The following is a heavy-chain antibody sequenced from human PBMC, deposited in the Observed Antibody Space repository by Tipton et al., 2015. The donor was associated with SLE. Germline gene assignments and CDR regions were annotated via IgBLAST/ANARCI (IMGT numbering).Heavy chain of an antibody. CDR2: INPNSGGT. Sequence: QSGPEVKKPGASVKVSCKASGYTFTGYYMHWVRQAPGQGLEWMGWINPNSGGTNYVQKFQGRVTMTRDTSISTAYMELSSLRSEDTAVYYCARGRYCSGGSCYSDWFDPWGQGTLVTVSS. D-gene: IGHD2-15*01. CDR3: ARGRYCSGGSCYSDWFDP. J-gene: IGHJ5*02. CDR1: GYTFTGYY. V-gene: IGHV1-2*02.